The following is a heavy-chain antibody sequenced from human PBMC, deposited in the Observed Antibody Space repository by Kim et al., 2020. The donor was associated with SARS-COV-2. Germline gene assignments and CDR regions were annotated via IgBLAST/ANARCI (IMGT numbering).Heavy chain of an antibody. CDR1: GYTFTKHY. Sequence: ASVKVSCKASGYTFTKHYIHWVRQAPGQGLEWVGLIDPRADSTSLSQKFQGRLTMARDTSTGTVYMDLTSLKSEDTAVYFCARQSPAGLYYFDFWCQGTLVTVSS. CDR3: ARQSPAGLYYFDF. D-gene: IGHD6-19*01. CDR2: IDPRADST. J-gene: IGHJ4*02. V-gene: IGHV1-46*01.